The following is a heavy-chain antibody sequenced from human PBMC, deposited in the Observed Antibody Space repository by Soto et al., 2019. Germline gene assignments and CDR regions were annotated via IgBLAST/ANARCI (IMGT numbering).Heavy chain of an antibody. J-gene: IGHJ6*02. V-gene: IGHV3-33*01. Sequence: PGGSLRLSCAASGFTFSSYGMHWVRQAPGKGLEWVAVIWYDGSNKYYADSVKGRFTTSRDNSKNTLYLQMNSLRAEDTAVYYCARDQVPEVGGAYYGMDVWGQGTTVTVSS. CDR3: ARDQVPEVGGAYYGMDV. CDR1: GFTFSSYG. CDR2: IWYDGSNK. D-gene: IGHD2-21*01.